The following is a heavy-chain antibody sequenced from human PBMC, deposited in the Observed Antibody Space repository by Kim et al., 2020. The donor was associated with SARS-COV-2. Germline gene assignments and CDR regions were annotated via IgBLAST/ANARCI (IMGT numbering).Heavy chain of an antibody. Sequence: SPSFQGQVTISADKSISTAYLQWSSLKASDTAMYYCARTPYSSSWYPDYWGQGTLVTVSS. D-gene: IGHD6-13*01. CDR3: ARTPYSSSWYPDY. J-gene: IGHJ4*02. V-gene: IGHV5-51*01.